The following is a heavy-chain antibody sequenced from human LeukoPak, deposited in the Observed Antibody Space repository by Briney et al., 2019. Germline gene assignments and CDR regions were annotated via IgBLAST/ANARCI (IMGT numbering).Heavy chain of an antibody. CDR3: ARDCSGGSCAYFDY. D-gene: IGHD2-15*01. CDR1: GGTFISYA. Sequence: ASVKVSCKASGGTFISYAISWVRQAPGQGLEWMGRIIPIFGTANYAQKFQGRVTITTDESTSTAYMELSSLRSEDTAVYYCARDCSGGSCAYFDYWGQGTLVTVSS. J-gene: IGHJ4*02. CDR2: IIPIFGTA. V-gene: IGHV1-69*05.